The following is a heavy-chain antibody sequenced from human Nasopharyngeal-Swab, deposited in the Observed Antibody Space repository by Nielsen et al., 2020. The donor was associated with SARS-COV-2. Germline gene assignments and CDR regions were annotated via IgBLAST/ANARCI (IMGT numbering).Heavy chain of an antibody. J-gene: IGHJ5*02. CDR3: ASLRDPRYYGSGRHQDP. Sequence: ASVKVSCKGSGYTLTELSMHWARHAPGKGLEWMGGFDPEAGETIYAQKFQGRVTMTEDTSTDTAYMELSRLRSEDTAVYYCASLRDPRYYGSGRHQDPWGQGTLVTVSS. CDR1: GYTLTELS. D-gene: IGHD3-10*01. V-gene: IGHV1-24*01. CDR2: FDPEAGET.